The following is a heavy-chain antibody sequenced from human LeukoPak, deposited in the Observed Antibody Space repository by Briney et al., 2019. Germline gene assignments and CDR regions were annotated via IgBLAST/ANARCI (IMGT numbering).Heavy chain of an antibody. D-gene: IGHD3-3*01. Sequence: PSETLSLTCAVYGGSFSGYYWSWIRQPPGKGLEWIGEINHSGSTNYNPSLKSRVTISVDTSKNQFSLKLSSVTAADTAVYYCVLFSRRDCYDFWSGYYKEDYWGQGTLVTVSS. CDR3: VLFSRRDCYDFWSGYYKEDY. J-gene: IGHJ4*02. V-gene: IGHV4-34*01. CDR2: INHSGST. CDR1: GGSFSGYY.